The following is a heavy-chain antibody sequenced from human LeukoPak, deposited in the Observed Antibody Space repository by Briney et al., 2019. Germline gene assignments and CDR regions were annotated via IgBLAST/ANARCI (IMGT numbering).Heavy chain of an antibody. J-gene: IGHJ4*02. V-gene: IGHV3-30*02. CDR1: GFTFSSYA. Sequence: GGSLRLSCAASGFTFSSYAMSWVRQAPGKGLEWVAFIRYDGSNKYYADSVKGRFTISRDNSKNTLYLQMNSLRAEDTAVYYCAKDRGIVNPYYFDYWGQGTLVTVSS. CDR3: AKDRGIVNPYYFDY. D-gene: IGHD3-16*02. CDR2: IRYDGSNK.